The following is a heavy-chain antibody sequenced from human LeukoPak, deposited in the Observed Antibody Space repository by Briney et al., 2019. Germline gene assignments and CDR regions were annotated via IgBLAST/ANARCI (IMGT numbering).Heavy chain of an antibody. Sequence: GGSLRLSCAASGFTFSSYGMHWVRQAPGKGLEWVAVIWYDGNNKYYADSVKGRFTISRDNSKNTLYLQMNSLRAEDTAVYYCARDYGDYYPGAFDIWGQGTMVTVSS. V-gene: IGHV3-33*01. J-gene: IGHJ3*02. CDR1: GFTFSSYG. CDR2: IWYDGNNK. CDR3: ARDYGDYYPGAFDI. D-gene: IGHD4-17*01.